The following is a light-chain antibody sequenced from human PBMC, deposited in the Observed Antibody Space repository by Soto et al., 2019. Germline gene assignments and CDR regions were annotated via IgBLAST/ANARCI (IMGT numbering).Light chain of an antibody. J-gene: IGKJ1*01. CDR3: QQTYSTPGT. Sequence: DIQMTQSPPTLSASVGDRVTITCRASRTIAGYVNWYQQRPGEAPNLLIYAASSLQSGVPSRFRGSGSGTDFTLTINSLQPEDFATFYCQQTYSTPGTLGQGTKVDIK. CDR2: AAS. V-gene: IGKV1-39*01. CDR1: RTIAGY.